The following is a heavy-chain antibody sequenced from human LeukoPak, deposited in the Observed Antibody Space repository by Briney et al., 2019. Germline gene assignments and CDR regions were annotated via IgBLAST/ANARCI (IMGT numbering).Heavy chain of an antibody. CDR3: ARDAATSVGMPHY. CDR1: GFTFSSYG. D-gene: IGHD2-2*01. J-gene: IGHJ4*02. V-gene: IGHV3-33*01. CDR2: IWSDGSTK. Sequence: PGKSLRLSCVASGFTFSSYGMHWFRQAPAKGLEWVAIIWSDGSTKYYVGSVRGRFTISRDSSKSTLYLQMSSLRAEDTAVYYCARDAATSVGMPHYWGQGTVVTVSS.